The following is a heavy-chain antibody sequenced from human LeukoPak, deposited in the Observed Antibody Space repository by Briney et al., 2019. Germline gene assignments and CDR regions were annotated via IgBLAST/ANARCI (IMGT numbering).Heavy chain of an antibody. J-gene: IGHJ4*02. CDR1: GGSFSTYY. V-gene: IGHV4-34*01. CDR3: ARGRPSIAVATTGIDY. CDR2: VTHTGST. Sequence: SETLSLTCAVYGGSFSTYYWSWIRQPPGKGLEWIGEVTHTGSTNYKPSLKSRVTISVDTSKNHFSLKLSSVTPADTAVYYCARGRPSIAVATTGIDYWGQGTLVTVSS. D-gene: IGHD6-19*01.